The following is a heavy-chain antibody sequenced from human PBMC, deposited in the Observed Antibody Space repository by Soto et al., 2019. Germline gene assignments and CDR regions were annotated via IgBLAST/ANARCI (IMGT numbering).Heavy chain of an antibody. J-gene: IGHJ4*02. Sequence: SGGSLRLSCAASGFTFSSYAMHWVRQAPGKGLEWVAVISYDGSNKYYADSVKGRFTIPRDNSKNTLYLQMNSLRAEDTAVYYCARDRYGDYAPPFDYWGQGTLVTVSS. D-gene: IGHD4-17*01. V-gene: IGHV3-30-3*01. CDR2: ISYDGSNK. CDR1: GFTFSSYA. CDR3: ARDRYGDYAPPFDY.